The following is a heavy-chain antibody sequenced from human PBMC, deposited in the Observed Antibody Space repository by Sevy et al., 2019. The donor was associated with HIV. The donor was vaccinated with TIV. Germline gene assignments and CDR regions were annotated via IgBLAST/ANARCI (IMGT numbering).Heavy chain of an antibody. D-gene: IGHD3-22*01. CDR2: FDPEDDET. V-gene: IGHV1-24*01. J-gene: IGHJ4*02. Sequence: ASLKVSCMVSGYTLSELSMHWVRQAPGKGLEWMGSFDPEDDETIYAQKFQGRVTMTEDTSTDTAYMELNNLRSEDTAVYYCATTKDYCDSSGSPFDYWGQGTLVTVSS. CDR1: GYTLSELS. CDR3: ATTKDYCDSSGSPFDY.